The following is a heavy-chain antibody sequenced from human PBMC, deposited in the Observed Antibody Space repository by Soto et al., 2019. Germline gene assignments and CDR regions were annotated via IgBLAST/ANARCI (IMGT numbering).Heavy chain of an antibody. Sequence: QVQLVESGGGVVQPGRSLRLSCAASGFTFSSYAMHWVRQAPGKGLEWVAVISYDGSNKYYADSVKGRFTISRDNSKNTLYLQINSLRAEDTAVYYCARGGYSSGLDVWGQGTTVTVSS. CDR2: ISYDGSNK. J-gene: IGHJ6*02. CDR1: GFTFSSYA. V-gene: IGHV3-30-3*01. D-gene: IGHD6-19*01. CDR3: ARGGYSSGLDV.